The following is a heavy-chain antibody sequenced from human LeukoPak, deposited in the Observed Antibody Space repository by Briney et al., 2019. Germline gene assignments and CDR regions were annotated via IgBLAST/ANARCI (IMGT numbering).Heavy chain of an antibody. J-gene: IGHJ4*02. D-gene: IGHD3-16*01. Sequence: SVKVSCKASGGTFSSYAISWVRQAPGQPLEWMGGIIPIFCTANYAQKFQARVTITADESTSTAYMELSSLRSEDTAVYYCARSSKLGGYFDYWGQGTLVTVSS. CDR1: GGTFSSYA. CDR3: ARSSKLGGYFDY. CDR2: IIPIFCTA. V-gene: IGHV1-69*13.